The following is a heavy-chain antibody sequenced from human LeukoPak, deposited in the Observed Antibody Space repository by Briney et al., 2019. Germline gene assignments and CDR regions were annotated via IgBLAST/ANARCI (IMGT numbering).Heavy chain of an antibody. D-gene: IGHD1-26*01. V-gene: IGHV3-30*18. CDR2: ISYDGSNK. CDR3: AKDDGWELHLVDY. Sequence: GRSLRLSCAASGFTFSSYGMHWVRQAPGKGLEWVAVISYDGSNKYYADSVKGRFTISRDNSKNTLYLQMNSLRAEDTAVYYCAKDDGWELHLVDYWGQGTLVTVSS. J-gene: IGHJ4*02. CDR1: GFTFSSYG.